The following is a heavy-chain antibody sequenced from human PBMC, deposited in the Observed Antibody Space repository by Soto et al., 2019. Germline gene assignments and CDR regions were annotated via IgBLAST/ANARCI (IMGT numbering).Heavy chain of an antibody. V-gene: IGHV1-69*06. CDR1: GGTFSSYA. CDR3: AREEHYDFWSGYSKYYYGMDV. D-gene: IGHD3-3*01. Sequence: GASVKVSCKASGGTFSSYAISWVRQAPGQGLEWMGAIIPIFGTANYAQKFQGRVTITADKSTSTAYMELSSLRSEDTAVYYCAREEHYDFWSGYSKYYYGMDVWGKGTTVTVSS. J-gene: IGHJ6*04. CDR2: IIPIFGTA.